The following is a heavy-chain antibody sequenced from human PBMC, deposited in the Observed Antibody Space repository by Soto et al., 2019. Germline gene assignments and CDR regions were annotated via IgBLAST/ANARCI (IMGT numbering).Heavy chain of an antibody. CDR1: GYAFTTYG. V-gene: IGHV1-18*01. Sequence: QVHLVQSGAEVKKPGASVKVSCQGSGYAFTTYGITWVRQAPGQGLEWMGWISAHNGNTNYAQKLQGRVTMTRDTYTSTAYMELRSLRYDDTAVYYCARGRYGDYWGQGALVTVSS. CDR3: ARGRYGDY. J-gene: IGHJ4*02. CDR2: ISAHNGNT. D-gene: IGHD1-1*01.